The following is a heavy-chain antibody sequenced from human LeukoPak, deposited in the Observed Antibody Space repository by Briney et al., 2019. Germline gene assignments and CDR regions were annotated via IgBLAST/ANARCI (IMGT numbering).Heavy chain of an antibody. Sequence: GESLRISCKGSGYSFTSYWISWVRQMPGKGLEWMGRIDPSDSYTNYSPSFQGHVTISADKSISTAYLQWSSLKASDTAMYYCARSVITMVRGVIIPGIYYGMDVRGQGTTVTVSS. J-gene: IGHJ6*02. CDR1: GYSFTSYW. CDR3: ARSVITMVRGVIIPGIYYGMDV. D-gene: IGHD3-10*01. CDR2: IDPSDSYT. V-gene: IGHV5-10-1*01.